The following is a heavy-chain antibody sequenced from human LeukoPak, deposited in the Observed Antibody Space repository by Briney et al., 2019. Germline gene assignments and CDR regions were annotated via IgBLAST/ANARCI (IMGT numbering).Heavy chain of an antibody. Sequence: AGSLRLSCAASGFTFSSCAMSWVRQAPGKGLEWVSAIRGSGGRQYNPDSVRGRFTISRDNYNNTLYLQMNSLSAETTAVYYCARHPEPGYCSSTSCHESYFDYWGQGNLVTVSS. CDR3: ARHPEPGYCSSTSCHESYFDY. V-gene: IGHV3-23*01. CDR2: IRGSGGRQ. D-gene: IGHD2-2*01. J-gene: IGHJ4*02. CDR1: GFTFSSCA.